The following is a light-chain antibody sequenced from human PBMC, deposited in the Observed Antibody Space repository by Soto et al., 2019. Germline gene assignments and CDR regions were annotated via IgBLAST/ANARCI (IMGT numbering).Light chain of an antibody. CDR3: QQRSSWT. Sequence: EIVLTQSPATLSLSPGERATLSCRASQSVSSSLGWYQQKPGQAPRLLIYDASNRATGIPPRFSGSGSGTDFTLTISSLEPEDFAVYYCQQRSSWTFGQGTKVEIK. CDR1: QSVSSS. V-gene: IGKV3-11*01. CDR2: DAS. J-gene: IGKJ1*01.